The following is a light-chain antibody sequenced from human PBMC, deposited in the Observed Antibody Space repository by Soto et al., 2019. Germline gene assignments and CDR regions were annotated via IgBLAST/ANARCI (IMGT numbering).Light chain of an antibody. CDR2: KAS. Sequence: GDRVTITCRASQSILTWLAWYQQKPGKAPSLLIYKASNLQTGVPSRFSGSGSGTEFALTISSLQPDDSATYYCQHYHSYPWTFGQGTKVDIK. V-gene: IGKV1-5*03. J-gene: IGKJ1*01. CDR3: QHYHSYPWT. CDR1: QSILTW.